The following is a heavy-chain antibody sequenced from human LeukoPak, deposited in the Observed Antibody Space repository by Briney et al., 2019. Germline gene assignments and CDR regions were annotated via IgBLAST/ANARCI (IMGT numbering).Heavy chain of an antibody. CDR3: ARGADGVSSNSRGWFDP. CDR1: GFTFSSYA. D-gene: IGHD2-15*01. Sequence: PGGSLRLSCAASGFTFSSYAMHWVRQAPGKGLEYVSAISSNGGSTYYANSVKGRFTISRDNSKNTLYLQMDSLRAEDTAVYSCARGADGVSSNSRGWFDPWGQGTLDTVSS. CDR2: ISSNGGST. J-gene: IGHJ5*02. V-gene: IGHV3-64*01.